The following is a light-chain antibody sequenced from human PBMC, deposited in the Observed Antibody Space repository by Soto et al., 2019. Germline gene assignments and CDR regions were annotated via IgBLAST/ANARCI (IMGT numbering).Light chain of an antibody. J-gene: IGLJ1*01. CDR3: TSYSGSNTPYV. CDR1: SSDVGGYNY. CDR2: EVS. V-gene: IGLV2-8*01. Sequence: QSALTQPPSASGSPGQSVTISCTGTSSDVGGYNYVSWYQHHPGKAHKLMISEVSNRPSGVPDRFSGSKSGKTASLTVSGLQAEDEADYYCTSYSGSNTPYVFGTGTKVTVL.